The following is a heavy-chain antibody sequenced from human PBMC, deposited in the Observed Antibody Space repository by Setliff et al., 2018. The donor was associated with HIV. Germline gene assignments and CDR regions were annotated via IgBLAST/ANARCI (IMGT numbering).Heavy chain of an antibody. CDR3: ARGESAAAGTGVCDN. Sequence: ASVKVSCKASGYTFTSHYIHWVRQAPGQGLEWMGIINPNGGSTTYAQKYQGRVTMTRDTSTSTVYMELSSLRSEDTAMYYCARGESAAAGTGVCDNWGQGTLVTVSS. V-gene: IGHV1-46*01. D-gene: IGHD6-13*01. CDR2: INPNGGST. CDR1: GYTFTSHY. J-gene: IGHJ4*02.